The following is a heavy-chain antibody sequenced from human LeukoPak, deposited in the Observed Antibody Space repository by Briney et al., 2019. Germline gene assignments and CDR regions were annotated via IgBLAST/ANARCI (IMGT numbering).Heavy chain of an antibody. CDR3: AREVWGSEY. Sequence: PGGSLSLSCAASGFTLTEYWMMWVRQAPGKGLEEVGNIKEDANAKHYRDTLTDQFTITRDNTKNSVYLQTSRLRAEDTAGDYCAREVWGSEYWGQGTLVTVSS. CDR1: GFTLTEYW. D-gene: IGHD7-27*01. V-gene: IGHV3-7*01. CDR2: IKEDANAK. J-gene: IGHJ4*02.